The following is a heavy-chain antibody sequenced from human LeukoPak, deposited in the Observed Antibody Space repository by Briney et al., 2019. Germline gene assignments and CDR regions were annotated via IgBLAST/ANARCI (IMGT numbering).Heavy chain of an antibody. CDR2: IYYSGST. D-gene: IGHD3-22*01. Sequence: PSETLSLTCTVSGGSISSSSYYWGWIRQPPGKGLEWIGNIYYSGSTYYNPSLKSRVTISVDTSKNQFSLKLSSVTAADTAVYHCARDSYDSSGYPYDYWGQGTLVTVSS. CDR3: ARDSYDSSGYPYDY. V-gene: IGHV4-39*07. J-gene: IGHJ4*02. CDR1: GGSISSSSYY.